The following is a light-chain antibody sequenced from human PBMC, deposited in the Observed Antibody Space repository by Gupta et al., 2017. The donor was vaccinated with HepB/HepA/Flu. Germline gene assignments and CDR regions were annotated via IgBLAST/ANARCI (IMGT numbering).Light chain of an antibody. CDR1: QSISSY. CDR3: QQSYSTQA. J-gene: IGKJ4*01. CDR2: AAS. Sequence: DIQMTQSPSSLSASVGDRVTITCRASQSISSYLNWYQQKPGKAPKLLIYAASRWQSGVPSRFSGSGSGTDFTLTSSRRQPEDFANYYGQQSYSTQAFGGGTKVEIK. V-gene: IGKV1-39*01.